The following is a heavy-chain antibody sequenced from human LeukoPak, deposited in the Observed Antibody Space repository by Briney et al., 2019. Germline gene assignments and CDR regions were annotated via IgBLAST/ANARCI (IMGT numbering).Heavy chain of an antibody. J-gene: IGHJ6*04. CDR3: ARAVCGGSRYIGYYSAMDV. Sequence: GGSLRLACAASGFSFSENYMSWIRHAPGKGLEWVSYISTSSSYTNYADSVKDRFTISRDNAKNSVYLQMNSLRAEDTAVYYCARAVCGGSRYIGYYSAMDVWGKGTTVIVSS. CDR2: ISTSSSYT. CDR1: GFSFSENY. D-gene: IGHD2-15*01. V-gene: IGHV3-11*06.